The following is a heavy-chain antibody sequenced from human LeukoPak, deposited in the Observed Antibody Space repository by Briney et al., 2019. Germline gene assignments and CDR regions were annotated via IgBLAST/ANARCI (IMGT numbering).Heavy chain of an antibody. CDR1: GFTFSSYS. Sequence: GRSLRLSCAASGFTFSSYSMNWVRQAPGKGLEWVSSISSSSSYIYYADSVKGRFTISRDNAKNSLYLQMNSLRAEDTAVYYXXXXPRLGPNYYYYMDVWGKGTTVTVSS. V-gene: IGHV3-21*01. CDR3: XXXPRLGPNYYYYMDV. J-gene: IGHJ6*03. D-gene: IGHD5-12*01. CDR2: ISSSSSYI.